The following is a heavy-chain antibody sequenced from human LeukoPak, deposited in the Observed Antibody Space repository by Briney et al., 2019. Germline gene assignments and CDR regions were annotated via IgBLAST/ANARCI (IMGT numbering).Heavy chain of an antibody. V-gene: IGHV3-33*01. D-gene: IGHD3-22*01. CDR3: ARDEGYYDSSGYYYDPGPLDY. CDR2: IWYDGSNK. CDR1: GFTFSSYG. Sequence: GGSLRLSCAASGFTFSSYGMHWVRQAPGKGLEWVAVIWYDGSNKHYADSVKGRFTISRDNSKNTLYLQMNSLRAEDTAVYYCARDEGYYDSSGYYYDPGPLDYSGQGTLVTVSS. J-gene: IGHJ4*02.